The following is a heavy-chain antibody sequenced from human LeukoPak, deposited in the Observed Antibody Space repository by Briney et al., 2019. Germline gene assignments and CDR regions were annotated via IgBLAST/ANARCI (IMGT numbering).Heavy chain of an antibody. J-gene: IGHJ3*02. D-gene: IGHD3-3*01. Sequence: PGGSLRLSCVDSGFMFSDYYMSWIRQAPGKGLEWVSYISNDSVDKYYVDSVRGRFTISRDNAEKSMYLQMSGLRVEDTAVYYCARRDWVSGAVRAFDIWGQGTMVTVSS. CDR1: GFMFSDYY. CDR2: ISNDSVDK. V-gene: IGHV3-11*04. CDR3: ARRDWVSGAVRAFDI.